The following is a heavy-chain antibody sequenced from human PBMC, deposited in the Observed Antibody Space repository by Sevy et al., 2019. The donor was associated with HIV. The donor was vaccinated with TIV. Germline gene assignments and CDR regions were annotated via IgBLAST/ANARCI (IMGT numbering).Heavy chain of an antibody. CDR3: ARDIAYSSSSNYYYYYGMDV. Sequence: GGSLRLSCAASGFTFSSYSMNWVRQAPGKGLEWVSSISSSSSYIYYADSVKGRFTISRDNAKNSLYLQMNSLRAEDTAVYYCARDIAYSSSSNYYYYYGMDVWGQRTTVTVSS. CDR2: ISSSSSYI. D-gene: IGHD6-6*01. V-gene: IGHV3-21*01. CDR1: GFTFSSYS. J-gene: IGHJ6*02.